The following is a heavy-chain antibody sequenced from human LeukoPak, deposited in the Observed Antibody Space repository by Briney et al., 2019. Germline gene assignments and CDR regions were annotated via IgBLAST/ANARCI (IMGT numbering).Heavy chain of an antibody. CDR3: AKDLRVFGSGWYYFDY. Sequence: PGGSLRLSCAASGFTFSSNYMSWVRQAPGKGLEWVSLIYSGGSTYYADSVKGRFTISRDNSKNTLYLQMNSLRAEDTAVYYCAKDLRVFGSGWYYFDYWGQGTLVTVSS. J-gene: IGHJ4*02. D-gene: IGHD6-19*01. CDR1: GFTFSSNY. CDR2: IYSGGST. V-gene: IGHV3-53*01.